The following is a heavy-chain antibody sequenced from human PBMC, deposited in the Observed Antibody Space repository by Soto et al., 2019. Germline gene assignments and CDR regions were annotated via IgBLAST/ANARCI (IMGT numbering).Heavy chain of an antibody. D-gene: IGHD2-8*01. J-gene: IGHJ6*02. Sequence: GGSLRLSCAASGFTFDEYGMSWVRQAPGKGLEWVSGINWNGGSTGYADSVKGRFTISRDNAKNSLYLQMNSLRAEDTALYYCATRGRVTTNGYYYYGMDVWGQGTTVTVSS. CDR3: ATRGRVTTNGYYYYGMDV. V-gene: IGHV3-20*04. CDR1: GFTFDEYG. CDR2: INWNGGST.